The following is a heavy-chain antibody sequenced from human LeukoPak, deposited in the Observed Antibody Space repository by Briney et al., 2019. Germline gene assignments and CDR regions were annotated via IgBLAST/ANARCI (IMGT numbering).Heavy chain of an antibody. CDR2: IYYSGST. V-gene: IGHV4-31*03. Sequence: PSETLSLTCTVSGDSISGSNYHWGWIRQHPGKGLEWIGYIYYSGSTYYNPSLKSRVTISVDTSKNQFSLRLSSVTAADTAVYYCARARSVATRVVDYWGQGTLVTVSS. J-gene: IGHJ4*02. CDR1: GDSISGSNYH. D-gene: IGHD5-12*01. CDR3: ARARSVATRVVDY.